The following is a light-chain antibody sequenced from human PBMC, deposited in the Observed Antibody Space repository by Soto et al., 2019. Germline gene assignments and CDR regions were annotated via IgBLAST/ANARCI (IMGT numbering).Light chain of an antibody. V-gene: IGKV3-20*01. CDR3: QQYGSSPLYT. CDR2: GAS. CDR1: QSVCSSY. Sequence: EIVLTQSPGTLSLSPGERATLSCRASQSVCSSYLAWYQQKPGQAPRLLIYGASSRATGIPVRFSGSGSGTDFTLTISRLEPEDFAVYYCQQYGSSPLYTFGQGTKLEIK. J-gene: IGKJ2*01.